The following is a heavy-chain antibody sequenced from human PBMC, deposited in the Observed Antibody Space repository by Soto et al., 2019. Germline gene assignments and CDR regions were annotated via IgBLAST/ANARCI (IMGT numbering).Heavy chain of an antibody. CDR2: ITGAGGST. CDR1: GFTFDNYG. CDR3: AKGHSDSFGNYDYFGMDV. V-gene: IGHV3-23*01. D-gene: IGHD4-4*01. Sequence: GGSLRLSCAASGFTFDNYGMSWFRQAPGKGLEWIGAITGAGGSTYNADSVKGRFTISRDNSKKTVYLQVDSLRVEDTAVYYCAKGHSDSFGNYDYFGMDVWGQGTTVTVSS. J-gene: IGHJ6*02.